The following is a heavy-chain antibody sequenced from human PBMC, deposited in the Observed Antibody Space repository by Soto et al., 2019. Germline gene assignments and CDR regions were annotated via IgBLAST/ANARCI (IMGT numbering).Heavy chain of an antibody. CDR1: GFTFSSYD. V-gene: IGHV3-13*01. CDR3: ARGGLSGYSYGTFDY. CDR2: IGTAGDT. D-gene: IGHD5-18*01. J-gene: IGHJ4*02. Sequence: GGSLRLSCAASGFTFSSYDMHWVRQATGKGLEWVSAIGTAGDTYYPGSVKGRFTISRENAKNSLYLQMNSLRAEDTAVYYCARGGLSGYSYGTFDYWGQGTLVTVSS.